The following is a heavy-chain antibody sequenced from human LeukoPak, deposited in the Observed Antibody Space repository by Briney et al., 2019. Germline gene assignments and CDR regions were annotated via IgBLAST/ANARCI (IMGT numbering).Heavy chain of an antibody. CDR1: GGTFSSYA. CDR3: ARDAHFYGDYTFDY. CDR2: IIPIFGIA. V-gene: IGHV1-69*04. D-gene: IGHD4-17*01. J-gene: IGHJ4*02. Sequence: KVSCKASGGTFSSYAISWVRQAPGQGLEWMGRIIPIFGIANYAQKFQGRVTITADKSTSTAYMELSSLRSEDTAVYYCARDAHFYGDYTFDYWGQGTLATVSS.